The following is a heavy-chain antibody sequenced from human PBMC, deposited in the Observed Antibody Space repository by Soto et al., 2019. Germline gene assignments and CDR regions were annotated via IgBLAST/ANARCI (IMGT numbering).Heavy chain of an antibody. CDR2: FHYSENT. CDR3: ARLGGYCDRTGCYGYYALDV. CDR1: GGSISSYY. D-gene: IGHD2-15*01. V-gene: IGHV4-59*08. J-gene: IGHJ6*02. Sequence: PSETLSLTCTVSGGSISSYYWSWIRQPPGKGLEWIGNFHYSENTNYNPSLESRVTISVDASKNDFSLKVTSATVADTATYYCARLGGYCDRTGCYGYYALDVWGQGTTVTVSS.